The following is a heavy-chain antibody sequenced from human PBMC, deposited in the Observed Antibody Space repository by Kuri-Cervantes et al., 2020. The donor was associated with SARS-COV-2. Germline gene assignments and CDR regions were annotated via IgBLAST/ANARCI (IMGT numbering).Heavy chain of an antibody. Sequence: ASVKVSCKASGYTFTSYGISWVRQAPGQGLEWMGWISAYNGNTNYAQKLQGRVTMTEDTSTDTAYMELSSLRSEDTAVYYCATALASGRPCFDYWGQGTLVTVSS. CDR2: ISAYNGNT. V-gene: IGHV1-18*01. D-gene: IGHD3-10*01. CDR1: GYTFTSYG. J-gene: IGHJ4*02. CDR3: ATALASGRPCFDY.